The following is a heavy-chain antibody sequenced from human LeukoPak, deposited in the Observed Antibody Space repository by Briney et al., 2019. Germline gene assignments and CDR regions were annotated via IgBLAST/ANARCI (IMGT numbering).Heavy chain of an antibody. J-gene: IGHJ4*02. Sequence: ASVKVSCKTSGYTFTDHYIHWVRQAPGQGLEWMGRINPKSGSTNYAQEFQGRVTVTRDTSISMTNMELSRLNFDDTAVYYCARDGRHWDLDFWGQGTLVTVSS. D-gene: IGHD7-27*01. CDR3: ARDGRHWDLDF. CDR2: INPKSGST. V-gene: IGHV1-2*06. CDR1: GYTFTDHY.